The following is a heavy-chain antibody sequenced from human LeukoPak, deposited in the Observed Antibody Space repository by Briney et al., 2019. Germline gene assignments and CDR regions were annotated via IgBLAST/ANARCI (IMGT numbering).Heavy chain of an antibody. CDR3: AREGSGWGDYYYYGMDV. CDR1: GDRVSSNSAA. D-gene: IGHD6-19*01. CDR2: TYYRSKWYN. V-gene: IGHV6-1*01. J-gene: IGHJ6*02. Sequence: SQTLSLTCAISGDRVSSNSAAWNWIRQSPSRGLEWLGRTYYRSKWYNDYAVSVKSRITINPDTSKNQFSLQLNSVTPEDTAVYYCAREGSGWGDYYYYGMDVWGQGTTVTVSS.